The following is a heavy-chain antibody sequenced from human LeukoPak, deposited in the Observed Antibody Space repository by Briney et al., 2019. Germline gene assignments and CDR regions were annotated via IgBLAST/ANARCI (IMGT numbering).Heavy chain of an antibody. CDR1: GYGFTSDW. V-gene: IGHV5-51*01. CDR2: IYPGDSDT. Sequence: GESMKISCKGSGYGFTSDWIGWVRHMPGKSLEWMGIIYPGDSDTRYSPSFQGQVTISADKSISTAYLQWSSLKASDTAMYYCARHYYGSSGYDWGQGTLVPVSS. D-gene: IGHD3-22*01. CDR3: ARHYYGSSGYD. J-gene: IGHJ4*02.